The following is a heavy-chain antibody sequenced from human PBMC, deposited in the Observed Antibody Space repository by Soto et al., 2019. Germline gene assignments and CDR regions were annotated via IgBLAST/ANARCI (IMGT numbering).Heavy chain of an antibody. CDR3: ATCSGPSCHRGREWFDP. D-gene: IGHD2-2*01. CDR1: GYTFSSFG. Sequence: QVQLVQSGAEVKKPGASVKVSCTASGYTFSSFGITWVRQAPGQGLEWMGWISTYNGNTNYAQKLQGRVTVTIDTSTSTAYMELRSLRSDDTAMYYCATCSGPSCHRGREWFDPWGQGTLVTVSA. CDR2: ISTYNGNT. J-gene: IGHJ5*02. V-gene: IGHV1-18*04.